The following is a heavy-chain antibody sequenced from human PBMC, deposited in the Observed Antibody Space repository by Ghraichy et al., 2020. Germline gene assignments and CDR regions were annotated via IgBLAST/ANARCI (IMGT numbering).Heavy chain of an antibody. CDR3: ARVEPGQLVADY. D-gene: IGHD6-13*01. Sequence: GGSLRLSCAASGFTFSSYWMHWVRQAPGKGLVWVSRINSHGSSTSYADSVKGRFTISRDNAKNTLYLQMNSLRAEDTAVYYCARVEPGQLVADYWGQGALVTVSS. V-gene: IGHV3-74*01. J-gene: IGHJ4*02. CDR2: INSHGSST. CDR1: GFTFSSYW.